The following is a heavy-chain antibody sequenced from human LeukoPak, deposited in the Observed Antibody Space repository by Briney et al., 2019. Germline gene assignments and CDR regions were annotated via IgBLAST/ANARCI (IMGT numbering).Heavy chain of an antibody. CDR3: ARHTISDY. V-gene: IGHV5-10-1*01. Sequence: GESLKISCKGSGYSFSSYWINWVRQMPGKGLEWMGRIDPSDSYTNYNPCFQGHVTISADKSISTAYLQWSSLMASDTAMYYCARHTISDYWGQGTQVTVSS. J-gene: IGHJ4*02. CDR1: GYSFSSYW. CDR2: IDPSDSYT. D-gene: IGHD3-10*01.